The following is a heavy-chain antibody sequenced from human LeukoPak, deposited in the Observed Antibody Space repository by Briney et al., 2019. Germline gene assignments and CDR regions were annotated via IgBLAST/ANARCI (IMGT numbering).Heavy chain of an antibody. V-gene: IGHV4-34*01. CDR2: INHSGST. J-gene: IGHJ4*02. CDR1: GGSFSGYY. D-gene: IGHD2-2*01. CDR3: ARGYCSSTSCPDFDY. Sequence: PLETLSLTCAVYGGSFSGYYWSWIRQPPGKGLEWIGEINHSGSTNYNPSLKSRVTISLDTSKNQFSLKLSSVTAADTAVYYCARGYCSSTSCPDFDYWGQGTLVTVSS.